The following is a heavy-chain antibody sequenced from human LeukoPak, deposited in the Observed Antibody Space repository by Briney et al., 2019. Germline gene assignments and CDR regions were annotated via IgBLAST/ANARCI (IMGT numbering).Heavy chain of an antibody. V-gene: IGHV3-48*02. CDR1: GFTFSSYK. CDR2: IDTSSSTM. CDR3: AREDDSWGPNNLDL. J-gene: IGHJ3*01. Sequence: GGSLRLSCAASGFTFSSYKMNWVRQAPGKGLEWISYIDTSSSTMYYADSVMGRFTISRDNAKESLYLHMNSLRDEDTAVYYCAREDDSWGPNNLDLWGQGTMVTVSS. D-gene: IGHD7-27*01.